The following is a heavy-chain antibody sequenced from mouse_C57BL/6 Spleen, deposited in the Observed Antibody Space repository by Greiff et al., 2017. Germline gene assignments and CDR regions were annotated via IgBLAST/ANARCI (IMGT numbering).Heavy chain of an antibody. CDR3: ARPHYYGSSLDY. CDR1: GYTFTSYW. CDR2: INPSSGYT. Sequence: VKLQQSGAELAKPGASVKLSCKASGYTFTSYWMHWVKQRPGQGLEWIGYINPSSGYTKYNQKFKDKATLNADKSSSTAYMQLSSLTYEDSAVYYCARPHYYGSSLDYWGQGTTLTVSS. D-gene: IGHD1-1*01. V-gene: IGHV1-7*01. J-gene: IGHJ2*01.